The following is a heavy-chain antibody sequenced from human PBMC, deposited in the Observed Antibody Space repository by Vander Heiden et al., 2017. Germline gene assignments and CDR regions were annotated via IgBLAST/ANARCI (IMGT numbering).Heavy chain of an antibody. CDR1: GPIFRMAW. CDR2: IKSKDDGGTT. V-gene: IGHV3-15*01. CDR3: SHLCGGGDCSNAFDF. Sequence: EVQLVGPGGGLLERGGFCGLSVEALGPIFRMAWMAWVRQAPGKGLEWVGRIKSKDDGGTTDVAAPVKGRFTISRDDSKSTMYLQMNSLISEDTAVYYCSHLCGGGDCSNAFDFWGQGTMVSV. D-gene: IGHD2-21*02. J-gene: IGHJ3*01.